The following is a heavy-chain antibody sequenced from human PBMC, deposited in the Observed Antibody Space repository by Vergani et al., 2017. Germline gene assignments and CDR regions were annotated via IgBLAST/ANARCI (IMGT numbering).Heavy chain of an antibody. CDR1: GGTFSSYA. D-gene: IGHD3-3*01. Sequence: QVQLVQSGAEVKKPGSSVKVSCKASGGTFSSYAISWVRQAPGQGLEWMGGIIPIFGTANYAQKFQGRVTMTRNTSISTAYMELSSLRSEDTAVYYCARGYYDFWSGYSKNWFDPWGQGTLVTVSS. V-gene: IGHV1-69*06. CDR3: ARGYYDFWSGYSKNWFDP. J-gene: IGHJ5*02. CDR2: IIPIFGTA.